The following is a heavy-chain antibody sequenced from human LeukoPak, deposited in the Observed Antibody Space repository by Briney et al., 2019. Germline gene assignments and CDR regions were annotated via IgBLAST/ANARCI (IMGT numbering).Heavy chain of an antibody. V-gene: IGHV3-66*01. J-gene: IGHJ4*02. CDR2: IYSGCST. CDR1: GFTVSSNY. D-gene: IGHD3-22*01. CDR3: ARGVPSYYEREGIDY. Sequence: GGSLRLSCAASGFTVSSNYMSWVRQAPGKGLERVSVIYSGCSTYYADSVKGRFTISRDNSKNTLYLQMNSLRAEDTAVYYCARGVPSYYEREGIDYWGQGTLLTVSS.